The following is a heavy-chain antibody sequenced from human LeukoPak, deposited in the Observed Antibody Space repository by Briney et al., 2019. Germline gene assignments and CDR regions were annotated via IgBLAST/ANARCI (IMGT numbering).Heavy chain of an antibody. D-gene: IGHD5-12*01. CDR1: GFTFSSYA. V-gene: IGHV3-23*01. CDR2: ISDSGGST. CDR3: ARSRGNGYNDDY. Sequence: PRGSLRLSCAASGFTFSSYAMSWVRQAPGKGLEWVSAISDSGGSTYFTDSLKGRFTISRDNSKNTLYLQMNGLRSEDTAVYYCARSRGNGYNDDYWGQGTLVTVSS. J-gene: IGHJ4*02.